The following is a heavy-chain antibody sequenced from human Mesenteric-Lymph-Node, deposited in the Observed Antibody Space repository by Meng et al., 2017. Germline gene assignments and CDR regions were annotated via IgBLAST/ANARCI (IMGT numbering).Heavy chain of an antibody. Sequence: QVQRQESGPGLVKPSQPLSLTCTVSGGSISSGGFYWSWIRQHPGKGLEWIGYIYNSGSTYYNPSLKSRVTISVDKSKNQFSLKLSSVTAADTATYYCARGGGCSSSSCDLDYWGQGVLVTVSS. V-gene: IGHV4-31*03. J-gene: IGHJ4*02. D-gene: IGHD2-2*01. CDR3: ARGGGCSSSSCDLDY. CDR2: IYNSGST. CDR1: GGSISSGGFY.